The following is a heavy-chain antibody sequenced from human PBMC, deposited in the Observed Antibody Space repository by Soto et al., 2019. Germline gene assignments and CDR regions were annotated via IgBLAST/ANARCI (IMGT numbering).Heavy chain of an antibody. CDR2: ISYDGSNK. D-gene: IGHD2-2*01. Sequence: QVQLVESGGGVVQPGRSLRLSCAASGFTFSSYGMHWVRQAPGKGLEWVAVISYDGSNKNYADSVKGRFTISRDNSKNTLYLQTNSLRAEDTAVYYCAKDNEGRHCSITSCYYFDYWGRGTLVTVAS. CDR3: AKDNEGRHCSITSCYYFDY. V-gene: IGHV3-30*18. J-gene: IGHJ4*02. CDR1: GFTFSSYG.